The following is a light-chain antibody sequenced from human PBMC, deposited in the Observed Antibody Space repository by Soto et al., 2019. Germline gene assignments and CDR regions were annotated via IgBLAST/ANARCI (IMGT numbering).Light chain of an antibody. J-gene: IGLJ3*02. CDR3: AAWDGSLNGWV. V-gene: IGLV1-44*01. Sequence: QSVLTQPPSASGTPGQRVTISCSGSSSNLRSNTVNWFQQLPGTAPKLLIYSNNQRPSGVPDRFSGSKSGTSASLAISGLQSEDEADYYCAAWDGSLNGWVFGGGTKLTVL. CDR2: SNN. CDR1: SSNLRSNT.